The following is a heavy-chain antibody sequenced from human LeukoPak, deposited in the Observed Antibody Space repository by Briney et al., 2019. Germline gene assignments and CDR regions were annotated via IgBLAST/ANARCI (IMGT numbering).Heavy chain of an antibody. CDR1: GYTFTSYD. V-gene: IGHV1-8*01. J-gene: IGHJ3*02. CDR2: MNPNSGNT. CDR3: AIRLRFLGSHAFDI. D-gene: IGHD3-3*01. Sequence: ASVKVSCTASGYTFTSYDINWVRQATGQGLEWMGWMNPNSGNTGYAQKFQGRVTMTRNTSISTAYMELSSLRSEDTAVYYCAIRLRFLGSHAFDIWGQGTMVTVSS.